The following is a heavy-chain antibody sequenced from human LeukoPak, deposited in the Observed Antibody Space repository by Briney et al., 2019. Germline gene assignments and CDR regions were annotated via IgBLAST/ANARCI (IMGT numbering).Heavy chain of an antibody. CDR2: INPSGGST. D-gene: IGHD6-19*01. CDR1: GYTFTCYY. CDR3: ARDAVAGTEWFDP. Sequence: GASVKVFCKASGYTFTCYYMHWVRQAPGQGLEWMGIINPSGGSTSYAQKFQGRVTMTRDTSTSSVYMELSSLRSADTAVYYCARDAVAGTEWFDPWGQGTLVTVSS. J-gene: IGHJ5*02. V-gene: IGHV1-46*01.